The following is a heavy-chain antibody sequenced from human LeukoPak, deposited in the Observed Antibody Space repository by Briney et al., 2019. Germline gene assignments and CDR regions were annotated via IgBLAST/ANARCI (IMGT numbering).Heavy chain of an antibody. V-gene: IGHV3-48*03. CDR3: ARDDGAAAGIGSKGYYGMDV. CDR1: GFTFSSYE. D-gene: IGHD6-13*01. CDR2: ISSRGSTI. J-gene: IGHJ6*02. Sequence: PGGSLRLSCAASGFTFSSYEMNWVRQAPGKGLEWVSYISSRGSTIYYADSVKGRFTISRDNAKNSLYLQMNSLRAEDTAVYYCARDDGAAAGIGSKGYYGMDVWGQGTTVTVSS.